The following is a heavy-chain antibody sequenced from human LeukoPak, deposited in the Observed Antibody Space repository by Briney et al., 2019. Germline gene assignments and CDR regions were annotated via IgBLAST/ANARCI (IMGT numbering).Heavy chain of an antibody. V-gene: IGHV4-34*01. CDR3: ARERASNNYNNWFDP. Sequence: SETLSLTCAVCGDSFSDFYWSWIRQPPGKGLEWIGEINRGGSTNYNPSLKSRVTISLDTSVNQFFLRLSPVTAADAGVYYCARERASNNYNNWFDPWGQGTLVTVSS. D-gene: IGHD4-11*01. CDR1: GDSFSDFY. J-gene: IGHJ5*02. CDR2: INRGGST.